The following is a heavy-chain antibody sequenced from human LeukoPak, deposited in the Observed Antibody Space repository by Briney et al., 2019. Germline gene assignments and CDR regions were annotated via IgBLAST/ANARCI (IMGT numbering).Heavy chain of an antibody. CDR2: INPNSGGT. CDR1: GYTFTGYY. CDR3: ARDYYDSSGYRRAFYYYYYMDV. D-gene: IGHD3-22*01. J-gene: IGHJ6*03. Sequence: VASVKVSCKASGYTFTGYYMHWVRQAPGQGLEWMGWINPNSGGTNYAQKFQGRVTMTRDTSISTAYMELSRLRSDDTAVYYCARDYYDSSGYRRAFYYYYYMDVWGKGTTVTVSS. V-gene: IGHV1-2*02.